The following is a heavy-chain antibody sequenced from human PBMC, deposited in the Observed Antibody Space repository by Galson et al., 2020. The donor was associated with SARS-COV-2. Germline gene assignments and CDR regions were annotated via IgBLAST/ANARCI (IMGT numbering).Heavy chain of an antibody. Sequence: SGPTLVKPTQTLTMTCTFSGSSLTTSGMGVTWIRQPPGKALEWPALIDWHNDKYYSTSLKTRLTISGDTSKNQVFLTMTNMDPVDTATYYCARMADGYGGYDYGSSPFDYWGQGTLVTVSS. CDR2: IDWHNDK. CDR3: ARMADGYGGYDYGSSPFDY. CDR1: GSSLTTSGMG. J-gene: IGHJ4*02. D-gene: IGHD5-12*01. V-gene: IGHV2-70*01.